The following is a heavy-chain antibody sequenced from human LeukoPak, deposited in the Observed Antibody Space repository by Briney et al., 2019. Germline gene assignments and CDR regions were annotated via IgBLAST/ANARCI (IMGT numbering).Heavy chain of an antibody. CDR2: IGYDGSNK. D-gene: IGHD1-1*01. CDR1: GFTFSSYG. J-gene: IGHJ4*02. V-gene: IGHV3-30*02. Sequence: GGSLRLSCAASGFTFSSYGMHWVRQAPGKGLEWVAFIGYDGSNKYYADSVKGRFTITRDNSKNTLYLQMNSLRAEDTAVYYCAQLYNWNEPHFDYWGQGTLVTVSS. CDR3: AQLYNWNEPHFDY.